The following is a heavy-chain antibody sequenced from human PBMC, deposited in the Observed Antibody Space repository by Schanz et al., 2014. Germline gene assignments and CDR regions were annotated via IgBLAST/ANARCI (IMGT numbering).Heavy chain of an antibody. D-gene: IGHD3-10*01. CDR3: AADELMLRGVYFGF. J-gene: IGHJ4*02. CDR2: LDPENGET. CDR1: GYPFTEFS. V-gene: IGHV1-24*01. Sequence: QVQLVQSGSEVKKPGASVKVSCKVSGYPFTEFSIHWVRQAPGKGLEWMGGLDPENGETIYSQKFQGRTTLTDDTSTDTAYMELSGLRSDDTAVYYCAADELMLRGVYFGFWGQGTLVTVSS.